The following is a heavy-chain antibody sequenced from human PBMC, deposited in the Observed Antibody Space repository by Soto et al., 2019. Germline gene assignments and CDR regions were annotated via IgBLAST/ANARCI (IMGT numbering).Heavy chain of an antibody. J-gene: IGHJ5*02. V-gene: IGHV3-30*18. CDR3: VKFIVMLLHRTTWTLFP. CDR2: ILFDGSNK. D-gene: IGHD2-21*01. CDR1: GFTFSNYG. Sequence: GGSLRLSCAASGFTFSNYGMHWVRQAPGKGLEWVAVILFDGSNKIYADSVKGRFAISRDNSKNMLYLEMNNLSTDDTAVYYCVKFIVMLLHRTTWTLFPWGKVTL.